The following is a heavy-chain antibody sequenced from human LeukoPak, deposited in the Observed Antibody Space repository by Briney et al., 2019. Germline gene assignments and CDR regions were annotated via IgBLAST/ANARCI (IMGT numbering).Heavy chain of an antibody. D-gene: IGHD4-11*01. CDR2: IWSDGSNK. CDR3: AKDAQRGFDYSNSLEH. V-gene: IGHV3-33*06. J-gene: IGHJ4*01. Sequence: GGSLRLSCAASGFTFSHYGMHWVRQPPGKGLVWVAVIWSDGSNKFYADSVKGRFTISRDSFKNTVFLQMNSLRTGDTALYYCAKDAQRGFDYSNSLEHWGQGSLVTVSS. CDR1: GFTFSHYG.